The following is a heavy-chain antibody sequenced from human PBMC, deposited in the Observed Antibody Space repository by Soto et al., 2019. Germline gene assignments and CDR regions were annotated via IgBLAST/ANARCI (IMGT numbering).Heavy chain of an antibody. CDR1: GYRFTIYW. CDR2: IYPGDSDT. V-gene: IGHV5-51*01. Sequence: PGESGKMSGTWSGYRFTIYWIGWVRQMPGKGLDCMGSIYPGDSDTRYSPSFQGQVTISADKSIITAYLQWISLKASDTAMYYCESTGDSWSGYYPQGSDIWGQGKLVNV. CDR3: ESTGDSWSGYYPQGSDI. D-gene: IGHD3-3*01. J-gene: IGHJ3*02.